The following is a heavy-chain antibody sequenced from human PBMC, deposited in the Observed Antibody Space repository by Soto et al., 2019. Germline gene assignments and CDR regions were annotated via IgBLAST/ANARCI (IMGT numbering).Heavy chain of an antibody. CDR1: GFTFSNYA. D-gene: IGHD6-19*01. CDR3: AKDRVSEHNNGWPQGS. J-gene: IGHJ4*02. CDR2: TSYDGNNE. Sequence: GGSLRLSCAASGFTFSNYAMHWVRQAPGKGLEWVALTSYDGNNEYHTDSVKGRFTISRDNSKNTLFLQMNSPRPEDTAVYYCAKDRVSEHNNGWPQGSWGQGTQVTVSS. V-gene: IGHV3-30*18.